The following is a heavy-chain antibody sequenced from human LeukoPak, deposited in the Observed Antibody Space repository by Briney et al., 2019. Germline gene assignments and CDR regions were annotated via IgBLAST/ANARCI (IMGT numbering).Heavy chain of an antibody. V-gene: IGHV1-18*01. CDR1: GYTFTSYG. CDR2: ISAYNGNT. CDR3: ARGGDGIVVPAAYNWFDP. J-gene: IGHJ5*02. D-gene: IGHD2-2*01. Sequence: ASVKVSCKASGYTFTSYGISWVRQAPGQGLEGMGWISAYNGNTNYAQKLQGRVTMTTDTSTSTAYMELRSLRSDDTAVYYCARGGDGIVVPAAYNWFDPWGQGTLVTVSS.